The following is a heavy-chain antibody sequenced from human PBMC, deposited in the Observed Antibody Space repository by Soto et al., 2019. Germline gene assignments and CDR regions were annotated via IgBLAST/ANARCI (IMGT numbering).Heavy chain of an antibody. D-gene: IGHD4-17*01. CDR3: YGPLGD. J-gene: IGHJ4*02. CDR2: INTVGNYT. Sequence: EVQLLESGGGLVQPGGSLRSSCAASGFTFSYYWMHWVRQDPEKGLAWGSRINTVGNYTSSADSVKGRFTIFRDNAKNTLFLQMNSLRFEDTAVYYCYGPLGDWGQGTLVTVSS. CDR1: GFTFSYYW. V-gene: IGHV3-74*01.